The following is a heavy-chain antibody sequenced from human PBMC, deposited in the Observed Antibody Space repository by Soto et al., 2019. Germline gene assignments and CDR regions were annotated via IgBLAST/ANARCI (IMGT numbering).Heavy chain of an antibody. Sequence: SETLSLTCTVSGGSISSYYWSWIRQPPGKGLEWIGYIYYSGSTNCNPSLKSRVTISVDTSKNQFSLKLSSVTAADTAVYYCARDSDWFDPWGQGTLVTVSS. CDR3: ARDSDWFDP. CDR1: GGSISSYY. V-gene: IGHV4-59*01. J-gene: IGHJ5*02. CDR2: IYYSGST.